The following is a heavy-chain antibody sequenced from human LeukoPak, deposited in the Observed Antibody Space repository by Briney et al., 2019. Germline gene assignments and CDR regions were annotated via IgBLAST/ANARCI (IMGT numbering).Heavy chain of an antibody. CDR3: ARQDRDGYNSDDY. J-gene: IGHJ4*02. D-gene: IGHD5-24*01. CDR2: IYYSGST. Sequence: SETLSLTCTVSGGSISSSSYYWGWIRQPPGKGLERIGSIYYSGSTYYNPSLKSRVTISVDTSKNQFSLKLSSVTAADTAVYYCARQDRDGYNSDDYWGQGTLVTVSS. V-gene: IGHV4-39*01. CDR1: GGSISSSSYY.